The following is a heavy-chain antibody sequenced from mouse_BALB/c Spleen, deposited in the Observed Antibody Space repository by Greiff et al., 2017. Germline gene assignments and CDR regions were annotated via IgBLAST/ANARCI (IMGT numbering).Heavy chain of an antibody. CDR1: GYTFTSYW. Sequence: QVHVKQPGAELVKPGASVKLSCKASGYTFTSYWMHWVKLRPGQGFEWIGETNPSNGGTNYNEKFKRKATLTVDKSSSTAYMQLSSLTSEDSAVYYCARFPYGNYYFDYWGQGTTLTVSS. CDR2: TNPSNGGT. D-gene: IGHD2-10*02. CDR3: ARFPYGNYYFDY. J-gene: IGHJ2*01. V-gene: IGHV1S81*02.